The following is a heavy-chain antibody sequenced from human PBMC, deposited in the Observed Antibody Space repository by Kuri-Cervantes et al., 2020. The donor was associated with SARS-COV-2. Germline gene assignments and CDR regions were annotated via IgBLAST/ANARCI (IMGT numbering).Heavy chain of an antibody. J-gene: IGHJ4*02. D-gene: IGHD6-19*01. CDR2: IYYSGST. V-gene: IGHV4-39*01. CDR3: ARLRGAVAEGFGY. Sequence: SETLSLTCTVSGGSISSYYWSWIRQPPGKGLEWIGSIYYSGSTYYNPSLKSRVTISVDTPKNQFSLKLSSVTAADTAVYYCARLRGAVAEGFGYWGQGTLVTVSS. CDR1: GGSISSYY.